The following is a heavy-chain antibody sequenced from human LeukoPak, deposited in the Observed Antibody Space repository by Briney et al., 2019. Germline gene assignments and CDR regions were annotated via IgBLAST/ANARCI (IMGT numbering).Heavy chain of an antibody. D-gene: IGHD2-15*01. CDR1: GFTFSSYG. CDR3: ARGCSGGNCYYEY. V-gene: IGHV3-64*01. Sequence: PGGSLRLPCAASGFTFSSYGMHWVRQAPGKGLEYVSAISSNVGSTYYANSVKGRFTISRDNSKNTLYLQMGSLRAEDTAVYYCARGCSGGNCYYEYWGQGTLVTVSS. CDR2: ISSNVGST. J-gene: IGHJ4*02.